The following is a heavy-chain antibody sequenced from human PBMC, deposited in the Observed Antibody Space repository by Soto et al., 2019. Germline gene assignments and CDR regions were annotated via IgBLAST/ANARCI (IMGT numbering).Heavy chain of an antibody. J-gene: IGHJ3*02. Sequence: GESLKISCKASGYKFTNYWIGWVRQMPGKGLEWMGIIYPGDSDTRYSPSFEGQVSISADKSISTAYLQWSSLKASDTAMYFCARDVRTGETFDIWGQGTVVTVSS. CDR2: IYPGDSDT. CDR3: ARDVRTGETFDI. CDR1: GYKFTNYW. D-gene: IGHD3-16*01. V-gene: IGHV5-51*01.